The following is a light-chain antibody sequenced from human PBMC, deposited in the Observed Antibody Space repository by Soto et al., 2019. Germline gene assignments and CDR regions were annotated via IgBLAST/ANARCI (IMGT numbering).Light chain of an antibody. V-gene: IGLV4-69*01. J-gene: IGLJ7*01. CDR1: SGHSNYA. Sequence: QAVVTQSPSASASLGASVKLTCTLSSGHSNYAIAWHQQQPEKGPRYLIKVNSGGSHIKGDGIPDRFSGSSSGAERYLFISSLQSEDEADYYCQTWGTGSAIVVFGGGTQLTVL. CDR2: VNSGGSH. CDR3: QTWGTGSAIVV.